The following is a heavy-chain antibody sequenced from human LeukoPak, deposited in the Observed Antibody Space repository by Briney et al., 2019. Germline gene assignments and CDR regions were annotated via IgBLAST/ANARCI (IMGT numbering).Heavy chain of an antibody. J-gene: IGHJ4*02. Sequence: ASVKVSCKASGYTFTSYGISWVRQAPGQGLEWMGWISAYNGNINYAQKLQGRVTMTTDTSTNTAYMELRSLRSDDTAVYYCARGKDYYDSSGYYFDYWGQGTLVTVSS. CDR1: GYTFTSYG. CDR2: ISAYNGNI. V-gene: IGHV1-18*01. CDR3: ARGKDYYDSSGYYFDY. D-gene: IGHD3-22*01.